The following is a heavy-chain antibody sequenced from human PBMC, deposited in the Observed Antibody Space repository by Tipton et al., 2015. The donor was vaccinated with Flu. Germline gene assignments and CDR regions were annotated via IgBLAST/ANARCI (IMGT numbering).Heavy chain of an antibody. D-gene: IGHD3-16*01. Sequence: TLSLTCTVSGASISSSYYWSWIRQPPGKGLEWIGYIYHSGRTNYNPSLKSRATMSVDPSKNQFSLKLSSVTAADTAVYYCARHLEVGGTAAFDIWGQGTMVTVSS. J-gene: IGHJ3*02. CDR3: ARHLEVGGTAAFDI. V-gene: IGHV4-59*08. CDR2: IYHSGRT. CDR1: GASISSSYY.